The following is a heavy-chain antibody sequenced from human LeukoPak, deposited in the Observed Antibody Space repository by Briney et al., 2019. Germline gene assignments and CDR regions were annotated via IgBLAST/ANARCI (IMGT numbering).Heavy chain of an antibody. D-gene: IGHD5-12*01. CDR1: GFTFGDYA. CDR3: TRAQMPMSLIGMVATGRVAGYNFDY. Sequence: GRSLRLSCTASGFTFGDYAMSWFRQAPGRGLEWVGFIRSNAYGGTTEYAASVKGRFTISRDDSKSIAYLQMNSLKTEDTAVYYCTRAQMPMSLIGMVATGRVAGYNFDYWGQGTLVTVSS. CDR2: IRSNAYGGTT. V-gene: IGHV3-49*03. J-gene: IGHJ4*02.